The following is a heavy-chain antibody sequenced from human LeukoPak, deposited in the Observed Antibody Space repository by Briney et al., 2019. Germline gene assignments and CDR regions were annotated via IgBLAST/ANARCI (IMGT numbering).Heavy chain of an antibody. J-gene: IGHJ4*02. CDR1: GFTFSSYS. CDR2: INWNGGST. D-gene: IGHD3-22*01. V-gene: IGHV3-20*04. Sequence: GGSLRLSCAASGFTFSSYSMNWVRQAPGKGLEWVSGINWNGGSTGYADSVKGRFTISRDNAKNSLYLQMNSLRAEDTALYYCARTYYYDSSGPIFDYWGQGTLVTVSS. CDR3: ARTYYYDSSGPIFDY.